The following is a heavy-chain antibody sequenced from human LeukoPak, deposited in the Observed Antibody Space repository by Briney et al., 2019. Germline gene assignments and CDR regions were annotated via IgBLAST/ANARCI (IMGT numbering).Heavy chain of an antibody. D-gene: IGHD3-9*01. CDR3: AKGSYYDILTGYYEFDY. V-gene: IGHV3-9*01. J-gene: IGHJ4*02. CDR2: ISWNSGSI. CDR1: GFTFDDYA. Sequence: PGRSLRLSCAASGFTFDDYAMHWVRQAPGKGLAWVSGISWNSGSIGYADSVRGRFTISRDNAKNSLYLQMNSLRAEDTALYYCAKGSYYDILTGYYEFDYWGQGTLVTVSS.